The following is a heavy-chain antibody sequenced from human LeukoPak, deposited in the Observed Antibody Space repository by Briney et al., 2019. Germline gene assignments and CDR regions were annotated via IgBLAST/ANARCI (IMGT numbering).Heavy chain of an antibody. D-gene: IGHD3-16*01. J-gene: IGHJ4*02. V-gene: IGHV3-23*01. CDR1: GFTFNIYA. CDR3: AKDRPNYYETNGNYYRRDGDY. Sequence: PGGSLRLSCAASGFTFNIYAMSWVRQAPGKGLGLVSSISSKGDYTFYAGSVKGRFTISRDNSRNTLYLQINSLRAEDTAIYYCAKDRPNYYETNGNYYRRDGDYWGQGTLVTVSS. CDR2: ISSKGDYT.